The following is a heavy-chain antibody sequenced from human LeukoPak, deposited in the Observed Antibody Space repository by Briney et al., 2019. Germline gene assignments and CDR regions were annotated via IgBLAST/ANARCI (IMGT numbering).Heavy chain of an antibody. Sequence: SVKVSCKASGFTFTSSAMQWVRQARGQRLEWIGWIVVGSGNTNYAQKFQERVTITRDMSTSTAYMELSSLRSEDTAVYYCAAHSPPHYYDSSGYYSDWHFDLWGRGTLVTVSS. CDR3: AAHSPPHYYDSSGYYSDWHFDL. CDR2: IVVGSGNT. J-gene: IGHJ2*01. CDR1: GFTFTSSA. D-gene: IGHD3-22*01. V-gene: IGHV1-58*02.